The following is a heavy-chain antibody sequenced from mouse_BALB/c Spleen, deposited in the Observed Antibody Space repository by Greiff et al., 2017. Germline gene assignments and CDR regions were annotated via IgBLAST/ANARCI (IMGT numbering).Heavy chain of an antibody. CDR2: IDPANGNT. CDR3: AREDDGHWYFDV. CDR1: GFNIKDTY. J-gene: IGHJ1*01. Sequence: VQLKESGAELVKPGASVKLSCTASGFNIKDTYMHWVKQMPEQGLEWIGRIDPANGNTKYDPKFQGKATITADTSSNTAYLQLSSLTSEDTAGYYCAREDDGHWYFDVWGAGTTVTVSS. D-gene: IGHD2-3*01. V-gene: IGHV14-3*02.